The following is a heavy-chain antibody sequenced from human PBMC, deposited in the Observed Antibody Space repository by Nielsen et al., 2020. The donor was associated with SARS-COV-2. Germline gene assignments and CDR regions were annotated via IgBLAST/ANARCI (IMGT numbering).Heavy chain of an antibody. CDR3: ASGNYDYVWGSYRSHYYFDY. V-gene: IGHV1-8*01. CDR2: MNPNSGNT. Sequence: WVRQAPGQGLEWMGWMNPNSGNTGYAQKFQGRVTMTRNTSISTAYMELSSLRSEDTAVYYYASGNYDYVWGSYRSHYYFDYWGQGTLVTVSS. J-gene: IGHJ4*02. D-gene: IGHD3-16*02.